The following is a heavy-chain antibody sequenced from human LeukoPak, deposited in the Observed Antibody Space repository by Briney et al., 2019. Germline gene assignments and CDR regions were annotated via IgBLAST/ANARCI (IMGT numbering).Heavy chain of an antibody. Sequence: PGGSLRLSCAASGFTFSSYAMSWVRQAPGKGLEGVSAISGSGGSTYYADSVKGRFTISRDNSKNTLYLQMNSLRAEDTAVYYCAKDLTPYYDSSGYFDYWGQGTLVTVSS. CDR1: GFTFSSYA. V-gene: IGHV3-23*01. CDR2: ISGSGGST. D-gene: IGHD3-22*01. J-gene: IGHJ4*02. CDR3: AKDLTPYYDSSGYFDY.